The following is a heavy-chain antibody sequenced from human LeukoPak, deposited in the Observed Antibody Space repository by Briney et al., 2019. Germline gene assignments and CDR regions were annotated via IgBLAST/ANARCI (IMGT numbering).Heavy chain of an antibody. CDR3: AKGYYGSGSYLDY. CDR1: GLTFSSYG. J-gene: IGHJ4*02. V-gene: IGHV3-30*18. CDR2: ISYDGSNK. Sequence: GGSLRLSCAASGLTFSSYGMHWVRRAPGKGLEWVAVISYDGSNKYYADSVKGRFTISRDNSKNTLYLQMNSLRAEDTAVYYCAKGYYGSGSYLDYWGQGTLVTVSS. D-gene: IGHD3-10*01.